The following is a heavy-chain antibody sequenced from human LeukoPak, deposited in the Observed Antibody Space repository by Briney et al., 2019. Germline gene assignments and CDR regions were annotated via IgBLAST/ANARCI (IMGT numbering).Heavy chain of an antibody. CDR1: GGSISSGGYY. Sequence: SQTLSLTCTVSGGSISSGGYYWSWIRQPPGKGLEWIGYIYHSGSTYYNPSLKSRVTISVDRSKNQFSLKLSSVTAADTAVYYCARDLFPAERFWSGYFDYWGQGTLVTVSS. CDR2: IYHSGST. J-gene: IGHJ4*02. V-gene: IGHV4-30-2*01. D-gene: IGHD3-3*01. CDR3: ARDLFPAERFWSGYFDY.